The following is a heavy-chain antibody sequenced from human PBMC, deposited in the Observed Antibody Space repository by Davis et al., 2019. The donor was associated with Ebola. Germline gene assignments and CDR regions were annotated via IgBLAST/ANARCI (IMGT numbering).Heavy chain of an antibody. D-gene: IGHD3-10*01. CDR1: GGSFSGYY. V-gene: IGHV4-34*01. CDR3: ARGFYYGSGSFFY. Sequence: PSETLSLTCAVYGGSFSGYYWSWIRQPPGKGLEWIGEINHSGSTNYNPSLKSRVTISVDTSKNQFSLKLSSVTAADTAVYYCARGFYYGSGSFFYWGQGTLVTVSS. J-gene: IGHJ4*02. CDR2: INHSGST.